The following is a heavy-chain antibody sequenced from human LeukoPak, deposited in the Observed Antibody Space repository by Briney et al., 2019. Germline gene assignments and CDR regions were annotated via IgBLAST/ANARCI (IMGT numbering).Heavy chain of an antibody. J-gene: IGHJ3*02. V-gene: IGHV1-8*01. Sequence: GASVKVCCKASGYTFTSYDINWVRQATGQGLEWMGRMNPNSSNTGYAQKFQGRVTMTRNTSISTAYMELSGLRSEDTAVYYCARGGGDDAFDIWGQGTMVTVSS. CDR2: MNPNSSNT. D-gene: IGHD3-16*01. CDR1: GYTFTSYD. CDR3: ARGGGDDAFDI.